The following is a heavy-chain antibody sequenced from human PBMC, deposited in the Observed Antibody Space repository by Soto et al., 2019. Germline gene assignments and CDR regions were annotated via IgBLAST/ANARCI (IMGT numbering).Heavy chain of an antibody. CDR3: VRTSLVVAAATREDY. Sequence: PGGSRRLSCAASGFTFSSYWMHWVRQAPGKGLVWVSRINSDGSSTSYADSVKGRFTISRDNAKNTLYLQMNSLRAEDTAVYYCVRTSLVVAAATREDYWGQGTLLTVSS. V-gene: IGHV3-74*01. CDR1: GFTFSSYW. CDR2: INSDGSST. J-gene: IGHJ4*02. D-gene: IGHD2-15*01.